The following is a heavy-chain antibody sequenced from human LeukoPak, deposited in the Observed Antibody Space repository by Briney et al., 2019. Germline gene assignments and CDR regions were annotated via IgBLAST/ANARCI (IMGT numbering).Heavy chain of an antibody. J-gene: IGHJ6*03. CDR1: GFTLSSYA. D-gene: IGHD6-13*01. CDR2: ISSNGGST. Sequence: AGGSLRLSCAASGFTLSSYAMHWVRQAPGKGLEYVSAISSNGGSTYYANSVKGRFTISRDNSKNTLYLQMGSLRAEDMAVYYCARDRHGGGAAAGTPYYYYMDVWGKGTTVTVSS. CDR3: ARDRHGGGAAAGTPYYYYMDV. V-gene: IGHV3-64*01.